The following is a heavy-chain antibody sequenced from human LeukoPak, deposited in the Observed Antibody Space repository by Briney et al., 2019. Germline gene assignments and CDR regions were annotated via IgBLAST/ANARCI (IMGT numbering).Heavy chain of an antibody. CDR2: MYYSGST. D-gene: IGHD6-13*01. CDR1: GGSVSSYY. Sequence: SETLSPTCTVSGGSVSSYYWSWIRQPPGKGLEWIGYMYYSGSTNYNPSLRSRVTISIDTSKNQFSLKLNSVTAADTAVYYCAGGTGYSSSWYAYWGQGTLVTVSS. CDR3: AGGTGYSSSWYAY. J-gene: IGHJ4*02. V-gene: IGHV4-59*02.